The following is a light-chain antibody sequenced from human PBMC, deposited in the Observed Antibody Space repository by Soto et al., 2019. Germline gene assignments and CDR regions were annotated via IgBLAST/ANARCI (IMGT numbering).Light chain of an antibody. V-gene: IGKV3-15*01. J-gene: IGKJ1*01. CDR3: QQYGPSPKT. CDR1: QRISNN. CDR2: GAS. Sequence: DIQMTQSPVSLSASVGERATISCRASQRISNNVAWYQQKPGQAPRLLIYGASTRATGIPARFSGSGSGTEFTLTISSLHPEDIATYYCQQYGPSPKTFGQGTKVDIK.